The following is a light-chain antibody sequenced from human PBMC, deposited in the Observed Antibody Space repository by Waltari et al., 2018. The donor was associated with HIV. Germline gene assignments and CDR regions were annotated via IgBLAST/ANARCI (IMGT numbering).Light chain of an antibody. CDR1: WSSIGSNY. Sequence: QSVLTQPPSASGTPGQSVTMSCSGSWSSIGSNYVFWYQQLPGTAPKLLIYRNNRRPSGVLDRFSGSKSGTSASLAISGLRSEDEADYYCAAWDDSLRVWVFGGGTNLAVL. J-gene: IGLJ3*02. CDR3: AAWDDSLRVWV. CDR2: RNN. V-gene: IGLV1-47*01.